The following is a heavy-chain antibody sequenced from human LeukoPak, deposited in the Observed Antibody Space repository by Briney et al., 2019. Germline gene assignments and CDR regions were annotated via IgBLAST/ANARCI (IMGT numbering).Heavy chain of an antibody. Sequence: PSETLSLTCTVSGGSISNSYYFWGWIRQPPGKGLVWVSRINSDGGSTSYADSVKGRFTISRDNAKNTLYLQMNSLRAEDTAVYYCAKGDYGDYDSPPFDYWGQGTLVTVSS. J-gene: IGHJ4*02. D-gene: IGHD4-17*01. V-gene: IGHV3-74*01. CDR2: INSDGGST. CDR1: GGSISNSYYF. CDR3: AKGDYGDYDSPPFDY.